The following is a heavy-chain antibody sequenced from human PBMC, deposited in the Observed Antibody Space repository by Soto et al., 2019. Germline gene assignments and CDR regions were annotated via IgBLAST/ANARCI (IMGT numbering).Heavy chain of an antibody. D-gene: IGHD5-18*01. V-gene: IGHV4-31*03. J-gene: IGHJ5*02. CDR1: GGSISSGGYY. CDR3: ASASSTRGYSYGYWFDP. Sequence: SETLSLTCTVSGGSISSGGYYWSWIRQHPGKGLEWIGYFYYSGSTYYNPSLKSRVTISVDTSKNQFSLKLSSVTAADTAVYYCASASSTRGYSYGYWFDPWGQGTLVTVSS. CDR2: FYYSGST.